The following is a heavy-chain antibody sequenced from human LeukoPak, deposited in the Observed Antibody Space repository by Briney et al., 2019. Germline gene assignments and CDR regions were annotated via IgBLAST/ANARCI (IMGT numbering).Heavy chain of an antibody. CDR1: GYTFTGYY. D-gene: IGHD3-3*01. Sequence: SVKVSFKASGYTFTGYYMHWVRQAPGQGLEWMGGIIPIFGTANYAQKFQGRVTITTDESTSTAYMELSSLRSEDTAVYYCARAKGSYDFWSGSYYYYMDVWGKGTTITVSS. CDR3: ARAKGSYDFWSGSYYYYMDV. J-gene: IGHJ6*03. V-gene: IGHV1-69*05. CDR2: IIPIFGTA.